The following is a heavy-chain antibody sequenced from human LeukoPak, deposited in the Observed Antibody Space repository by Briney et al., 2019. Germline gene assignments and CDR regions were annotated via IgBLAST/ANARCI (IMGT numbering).Heavy chain of an antibody. J-gene: IGHJ4*02. CDR3: ARGLAAAGTDY. CDR2: ISGSGGST. V-gene: IGHV3-23*01. D-gene: IGHD6-13*01. CDR1: GFTFSSYG. Sequence: PGGSLRLSCAASGFTFSSYGMSWVRQAPGKGLEWVSAISGSGGSTYYGDSVKGRFTISRDNAKNSLYLQMNSLRAEDTAVYYCARGLAAAGTDYWGQGTLVTVSS.